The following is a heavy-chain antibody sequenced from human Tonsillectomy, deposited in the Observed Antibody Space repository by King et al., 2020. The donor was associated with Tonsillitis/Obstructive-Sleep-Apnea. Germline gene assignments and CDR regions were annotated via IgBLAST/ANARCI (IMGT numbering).Heavy chain of an antibody. Sequence: QLQESGPGLVKPSETLSLTCTVSGGSISSYYLSWIRQPPGTGLEWCVYIYFNGSTHYHPSLRSRVTLSVDTSKNQFSLKLSSVTAADTAVYYCAREGAYPAPYYFDYWGQGTLVTVSS. CDR1: GGSISSYY. CDR2: IYFNGST. J-gene: IGHJ4*02. V-gene: IGHV4-59*01. CDR3: AREGAYPAPYYFDY. D-gene: IGHD2-2*01.